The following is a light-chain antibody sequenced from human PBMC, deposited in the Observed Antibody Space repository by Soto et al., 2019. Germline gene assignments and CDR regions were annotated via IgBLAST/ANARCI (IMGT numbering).Light chain of an antibody. CDR1: QRISSSY. Sequence: DIVLTQSPGTVSLSPGERATLSCRASQRISSSYLAWYQQKPGQAPRLLIYGASSRATGIPDRFSGSGSGTDFSLTISRLEPEDSAVYYCQQYGDSPRTFGQGTKVEIK. J-gene: IGKJ1*01. V-gene: IGKV3-20*01. CDR3: QQYGDSPRT. CDR2: GAS.